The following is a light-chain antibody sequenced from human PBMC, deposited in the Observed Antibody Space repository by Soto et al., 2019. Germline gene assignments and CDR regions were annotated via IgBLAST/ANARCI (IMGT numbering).Light chain of an antibody. CDR2: DVS. J-gene: IGLJ1*01. V-gene: IGLV2-14*03. CDR3: SSYTTSNTRQIV. Sequence: QSVLAQPASVSGSPGQSITISCTGTSSDVGGYNYVSWYQHHPGKAPKLMIFDVSNRPSGVSNRFSGSKSGNTVSLTISGLQPEDEADYYCSSYTTSNTRQIVFGTGTKVTVL. CDR1: SSDVGGYNY.